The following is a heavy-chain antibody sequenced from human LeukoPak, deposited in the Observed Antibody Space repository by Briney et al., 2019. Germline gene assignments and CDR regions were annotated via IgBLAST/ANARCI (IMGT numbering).Heavy chain of an antibody. CDR2: ITGTGGST. D-gene: IGHD6-19*01. CDR1: GFTFNTYA. V-gene: IGHV3-23*01. Sequence: PGGSLRLSCAASGFTFNTYAMSWVRQAPGKGLEWVSAITGTGGSTYYAASVKGRFTVSRDNSKNTLYLQMSSLRAEDTAMYYCAKVRDTRDWYKDAFDIWGQGTRVTVSS. J-gene: IGHJ3*02. CDR3: AKVRDTRDWYKDAFDI.